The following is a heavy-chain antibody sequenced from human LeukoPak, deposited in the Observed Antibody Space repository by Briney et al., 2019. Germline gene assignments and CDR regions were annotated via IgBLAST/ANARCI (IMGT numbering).Heavy chain of an antibody. CDR1: GFTFSSYW. Sequence: GGSLRLSCAASGFTFSSYWMSWVRQAPGKGLEWVANIKQDGSEKYYADSVKGRFTISRDNAKNTLYLQMNSLRAEDTAMYYCAREGSYLDTGGSYYLHWFDPWGQGTLVTVSS. J-gene: IGHJ5*02. V-gene: IGHV3-7*01. CDR2: IKQDGSEK. CDR3: AREGSYLDTGGSYYLHWFDP. D-gene: IGHD3-22*01.